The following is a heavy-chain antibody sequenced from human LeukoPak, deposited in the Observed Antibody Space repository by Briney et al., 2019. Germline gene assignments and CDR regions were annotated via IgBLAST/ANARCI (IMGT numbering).Heavy chain of an antibody. CDR3: ARKDSGRYIKPFEY. CDR1: GFTVSSNY. D-gene: IGHD3-10*01. V-gene: IGHV3-66*01. Sequence: PGGSLRLSCAASGFTVSSNYMSWVRQAPGKGLEWVSVIYSGGSTYYADSVKGRFTISRDNSKNTLYLQMNSLRAEDTAVYYCARKDSGRYIKPFEYWGQGTLVTVSS. CDR2: IYSGGST. J-gene: IGHJ4*02.